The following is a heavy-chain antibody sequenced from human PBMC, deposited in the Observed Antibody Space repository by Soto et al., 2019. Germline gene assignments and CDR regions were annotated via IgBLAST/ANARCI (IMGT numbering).Heavy chain of an antibody. V-gene: IGHV3-15*07. Sequence: GALRLSCAASGFTFSNAWMNWVRQAPGKGLEWVGRIKSKTDGGTTDYAAPVKGRFTISRDDSKNTLYLQMNSLKTEDTAVYYCSSYVVVIAPSTFRGRGTLDTVSS. D-gene: IGHD3-22*01. CDR3: SSYVVVIAPSTF. J-gene: IGHJ4*02. CDR1: GFTFSNAW. CDR2: IKSKTDGGTT.